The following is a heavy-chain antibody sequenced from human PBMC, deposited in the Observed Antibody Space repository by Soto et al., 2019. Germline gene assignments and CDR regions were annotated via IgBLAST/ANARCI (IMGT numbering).Heavy chain of an antibody. CDR1: GFTFSSYG. J-gene: IGHJ4*02. D-gene: IGHD2-15*01. CDR2: ISYDGSNK. Sequence: QVQLVESGGGVVQPGRSLRLSCAASGFTFSSYGMHWVRQAPGKGLEWVAVISYDGSNKYYEDSVKGRFTISRDNSKNTLYLQRTSLRAEDTAVYYCAKDRARYCSGGSCYSIFAYWGQGTLVNVSA. CDR3: AKDRARYCSGGSCYSIFAY. V-gene: IGHV3-30*18.